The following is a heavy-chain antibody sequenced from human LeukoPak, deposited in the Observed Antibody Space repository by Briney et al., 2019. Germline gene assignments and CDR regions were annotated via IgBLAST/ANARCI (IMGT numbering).Heavy chain of an antibody. CDR2: INPNSGNT. CDR3: ARNGRGTYDF. Sequence: ASVKVSCKASGYTFTTYFFHWVRHAPGQGLEWMGWINPNSGNTNYAQKFQGSVTVTRDTSISTTYMELSRLSSDDTAVYYCARNGRGTYDFWGQGTLVTVSS. V-gene: IGHV1-2*02. CDR1: GYTFTTYF. J-gene: IGHJ4*02. D-gene: IGHD3-16*01.